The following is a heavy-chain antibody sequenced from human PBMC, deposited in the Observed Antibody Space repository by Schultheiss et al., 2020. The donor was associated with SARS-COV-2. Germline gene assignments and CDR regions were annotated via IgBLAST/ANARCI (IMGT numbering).Heavy chain of an antibody. CDR3: ARDPDGDPIDY. D-gene: IGHD4-17*01. CDR1: GYSFSSYG. J-gene: IGHJ4*02. V-gene: IGHV1-18*01. CDR2: ISAKNDNT. Sequence: ASVKVSCKASGYSFSSYGISWVRQAPGQGLEWMGWISAKNDNTKYVKKLQGRVTMTTDTSTSTAYMELRSLRFDDTAVYYCARDPDGDPIDYWGQGTLVTVSS.